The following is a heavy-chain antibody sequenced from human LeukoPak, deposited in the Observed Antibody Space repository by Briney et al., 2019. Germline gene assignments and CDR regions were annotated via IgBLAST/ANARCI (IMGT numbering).Heavy chain of an antibody. CDR3: ARDYSSGWYGL. J-gene: IGHJ4*02. CDR2: IYYSGST. CDR1: GGSITSHY. D-gene: IGHD6-19*01. V-gene: IGHV4-59*11. Sequence: PSETLSLTCTVSGGSITSHYWSWIRQPPGKGLEWIGYIYYSGSTNYNPSLKSRVTISIDTSKKQFSLKLSSVTAADTAVYYCARDYSSGWYGLWGQGILVTVSS.